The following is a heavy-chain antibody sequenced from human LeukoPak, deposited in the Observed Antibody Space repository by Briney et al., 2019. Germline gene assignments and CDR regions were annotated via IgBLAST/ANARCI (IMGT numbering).Heavy chain of an antibody. Sequence: GGSLRLSFAASGFTFSSYSMNWVGPAPGKGLEWVSSISSSSSYIYYTYSVKSRFTISRDNAKISLYLQMNSLRAEDTAVYYCAIDSTITHWFDPWGQGTLVTVSS. CDR3: AIDSTITHWFDP. V-gene: IGHV3-21*01. J-gene: IGHJ5*02. CDR2: ISSSSSYI. CDR1: GFTFSSYS.